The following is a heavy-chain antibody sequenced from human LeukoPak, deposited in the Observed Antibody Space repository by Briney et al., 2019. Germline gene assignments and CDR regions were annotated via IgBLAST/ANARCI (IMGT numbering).Heavy chain of an antibody. D-gene: IGHD1-26*01. CDR1: GGSISSSSYY. V-gene: IGHV4-39*07. Sequence: SETLSLTCTVSGGSISSSSYYWGWIRQPPGKGLKWIGSIYYSGSTYYNPSLKSRVTMSVDTSKNQFSLKLSSVTAADTAVYYCARDWTGATHYYYGMDVWGQGTTVTVSS. J-gene: IGHJ6*02. CDR2: IYYSGST. CDR3: ARDWTGATHYYYGMDV.